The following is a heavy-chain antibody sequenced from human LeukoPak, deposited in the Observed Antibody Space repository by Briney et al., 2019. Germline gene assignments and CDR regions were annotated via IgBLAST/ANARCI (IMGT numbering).Heavy chain of an antibody. CDR2: IYYSGST. D-gene: IGHD3-9*01. CDR3: ARDRPRNYDILTGWNYYYYGMDV. Sequence: SETLSLTCTVSGGSISSGDYYWSWIRQPPGKGLEWIGYIYYSGSTYYNPSLKSRVTISVDTSKNQFSLKLSSVTAADTAVYYCARDRPRNYDILTGWNYYYYGMDVWGQGTTVTVSS. V-gene: IGHV4-30-4*01. CDR1: GGSISSGDYY. J-gene: IGHJ6*02.